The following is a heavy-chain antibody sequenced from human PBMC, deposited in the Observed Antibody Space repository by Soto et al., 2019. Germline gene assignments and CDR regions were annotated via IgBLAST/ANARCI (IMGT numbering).Heavy chain of an antibody. D-gene: IGHD3-16*01. CDR1: GGSISGGAYS. Sequence: QLQLQESGSGLVKTSQTLSLTCAVSGGSISGGAYSWGWIRQPPGKGLAWIGYISYVGYMYVNPSCRGRVSMSEDKSKNQISLRLDSMTAADTAIYFCAKDWATRRGAFDIWGRGTMVTVSS. CDR3: AKDWATRRGAFDI. CDR2: ISYVGYM. J-gene: IGHJ3*02. V-gene: IGHV4-30-2*01.